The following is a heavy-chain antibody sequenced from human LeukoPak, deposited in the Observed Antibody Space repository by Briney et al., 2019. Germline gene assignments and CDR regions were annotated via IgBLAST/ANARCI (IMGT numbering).Heavy chain of an antibody. CDR2: ISSSSSYI. J-gene: IGHJ3*02. CDR1: GFTFSSYS. D-gene: IGHD3-16*01. CDR3: ARDRLSLRLGELEDDAFDI. Sequence: GGSLRLSCAASGFTFSSYSMNWVRQAPGKGLEWVSPISSSSSYIYYADSVKGRFTISRDNAKNSLYLQMNSLRAEDTAVYYCARDRLSLRLGELEDDAFDIWGQGTMVTVSS. V-gene: IGHV3-21*01.